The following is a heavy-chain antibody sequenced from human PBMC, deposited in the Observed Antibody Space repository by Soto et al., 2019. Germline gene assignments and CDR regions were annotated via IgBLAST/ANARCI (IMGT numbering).Heavy chain of an antibody. V-gene: IGHV4-59*01. J-gene: IGHJ6*03. Sequence: PSETLSLTCTVSGGSISSYYWSWIRQPPGKGLEWIGYIYYSGSTNYNPSLKSRVTISVDTSKNQFSLKLISVTAADTVVYYCARSYRRYCSGGSCYSYYYYYMDVWGKGTTVTVSS. D-gene: IGHD2-15*01. CDR1: GGSISSYY. CDR3: ARSYRRYCSGGSCYSYYYYYMDV. CDR2: IYYSGST.